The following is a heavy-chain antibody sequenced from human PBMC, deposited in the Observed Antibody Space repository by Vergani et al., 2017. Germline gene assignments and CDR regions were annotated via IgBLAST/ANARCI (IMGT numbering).Heavy chain of an antibody. V-gene: IGHV4-31*03. CDR1: GGSISSGGYY. J-gene: IGHJ6*03. Sequence: QVQLQESGPGLVNPSQTLSLTCTVSGGSISSGGYYWSWIRQHPGKGLEWIGYIYYSGSTYYNPSLKSRVTISVDTSKNQFSLKLSSVTAADTAVYYCARQYYDFWSGYYNGPGYYYYYMDVWGKGTTVTVSS. CDR3: ARQYYDFWSGYYNGPGYYYYYMDV. D-gene: IGHD3-3*01. CDR2: IYYSGST.